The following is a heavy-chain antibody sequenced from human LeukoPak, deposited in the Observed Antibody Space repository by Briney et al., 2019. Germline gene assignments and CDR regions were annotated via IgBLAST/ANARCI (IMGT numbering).Heavy chain of an antibody. V-gene: IGHV4-59*11. Sequence: KPSETLSLTCTVSGDSISSHYWNWIRQPPGKGLEWIGCVHYSGITYYNPSLKSRVAISVDTSKKQFSLILNSMTAADTAVYYCARDTYDSYFNPWGQGTLVTVSS. CDR3: ARDTYDSYFNP. D-gene: IGHD3-3*01. CDR2: VHYSGIT. J-gene: IGHJ5*02. CDR1: GDSISSHY.